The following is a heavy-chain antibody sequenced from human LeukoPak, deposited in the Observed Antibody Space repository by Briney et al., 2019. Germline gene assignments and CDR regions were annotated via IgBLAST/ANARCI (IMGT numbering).Heavy chain of an antibody. D-gene: IGHD3-3*01. CDR2: IYTSGST. CDR1: GGSISSYY. V-gene: IGHV4-4*07. Sequence: PSETLSLTCTVSGGSISSYYWSWIRQPAGKGLEWIGRIYTSGSTNYNPSLKSRVTISVDTSKNQFSLKLSSVTAADTAVYYCAVAYYDFWSGYSRPYYDYWGQGTLVTVSS. CDR3: AVAYYDFWSGYSRPYYDY. J-gene: IGHJ4*02.